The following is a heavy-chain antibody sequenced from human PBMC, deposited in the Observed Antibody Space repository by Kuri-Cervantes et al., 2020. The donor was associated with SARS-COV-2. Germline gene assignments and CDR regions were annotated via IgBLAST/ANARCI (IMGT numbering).Heavy chain of an antibody. CDR1: GFTFSSYS. V-gene: IGHV3-48*01. CDR3: AKRSDSADDFWSGYYTGNWFDP. D-gene: IGHD3-3*01. Sequence: GGSLRLSCAASGFTFSSYSMNWVRQAPGKGLEWVSYISSSSSTIYYADSVKGRFTISRDNSKNTLYLQMNSLRAEDTAVYYCAKRSDSADDFWSGYYTGNWFDPWGQGTLVTVSS. CDR2: ISSSSSTI. J-gene: IGHJ5*02.